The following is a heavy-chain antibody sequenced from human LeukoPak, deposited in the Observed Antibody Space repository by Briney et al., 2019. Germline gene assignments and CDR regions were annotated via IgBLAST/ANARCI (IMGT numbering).Heavy chain of an antibody. D-gene: IGHD3-9*01. J-gene: IGHJ3*02. CDR2: IYYSGNT. CDR3: AGRPLRYFDWLLSKGDAFDI. V-gene: IGHV4-30-4*01. Sequence: PSQTLSLTCTVSGGSISSGDYYWSWIRQPPGNGLEWIGDIYYSGNTYYNPSLQSRVTLSVDSPKNQFSLKLTSVTAADTAVYYCAGRPLRYFDWLLSKGDAFDIWGQGTMVTVSS. CDR1: GGSISSGDYY.